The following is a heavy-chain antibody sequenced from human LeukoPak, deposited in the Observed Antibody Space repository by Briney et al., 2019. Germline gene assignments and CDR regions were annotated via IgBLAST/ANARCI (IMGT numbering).Heavy chain of an antibody. J-gene: IGHJ3*02. V-gene: IGHV1-8*01. CDR2: MNPNSGNT. CDR3: ARFVEGKSPDIVVVPAAIYAFDI. CDR1: GYTFTSYD. D-gene: IGHD2-2*02. Sequence: ASVKVSCKASGYTFTSYDINWVRQAPGQGLEWMGWMNPNSGNTVYAQKFQGRVTMTRNTSISTAYMELSSLRSEDTAVYYCARFVEGKSPDIVVVPAAIYAFDIWGQGTMVTVSS.